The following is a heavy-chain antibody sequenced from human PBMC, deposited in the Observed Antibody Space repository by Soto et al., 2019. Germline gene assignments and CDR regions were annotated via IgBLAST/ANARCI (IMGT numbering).Heavy chain of an antibody. CDR1: GFTFSDHY. CDR2: TRNKANSYTT. D-gene: IGHD7-27*01. J-gene: IGHJ3*02. Sequence: GGSLRLSCAASGFTFSDHYMDWVRQAPGKGLEWVGRTRNKANSYTTEYAASVKGRFTISRDDSKNSLYLQMNSLKTEDTAVYYCALTGDQIDIWGQGTMVTVSS. CDR3: ALTGDQIDI. V-gene: IGHV3-72*01.